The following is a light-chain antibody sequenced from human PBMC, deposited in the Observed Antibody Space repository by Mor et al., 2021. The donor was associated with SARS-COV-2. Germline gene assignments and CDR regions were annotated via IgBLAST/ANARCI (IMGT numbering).Light chain of an antibody. CDR2: RSS. J-gene: IGKJ4*01. Sequence: LSCRASQSVSSNLAWYQQKPGQAPRLLIYRSSTRATGSGSGTEFTLTISSLQSEDFVVYYCQQYNAWPLTFGGGTKVEIK. CDR3: QQYNAWPLT. V-gene: IGKV3-15*01. CDR1: QSVSSN.